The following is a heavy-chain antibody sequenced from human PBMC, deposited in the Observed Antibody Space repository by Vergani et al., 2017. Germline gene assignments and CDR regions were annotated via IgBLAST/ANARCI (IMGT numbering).Heavy chain of an antibody. Sequence: EVQLLESGGGLVQPGGSLRLSCAASGFTFSSYSMNWVRQAPGKGLEWVSSISSSSSYIYYADSVKGRFTISRDNAKNSLYLQMNSLRAEDTAVYYCARETMVLKGRNAFDIWGQGTMVTVSS. J-gene: IGHJ3*02. V-gene: IGHV3-21*01. CDR1: GFTFSSYS. CDR3: ARETMVLKGRNAFDI. D-gene: IGHD4/OR15-4a*01. CDR2: ISSSSSYI.